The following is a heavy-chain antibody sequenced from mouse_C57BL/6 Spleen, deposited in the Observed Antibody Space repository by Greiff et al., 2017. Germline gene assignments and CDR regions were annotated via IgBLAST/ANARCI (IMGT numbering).Heavy chain of an antibody. V-gene: IGHV1-18*01. Sequence: VQLLQSGPELVQPGASVKIPCTASGYTFTDYNMDWVKQSHGTSLEWIGVINPNNGGTFYNQQFKGQSTLTIDQSSSTAYMELRSLTSEDTAVYYCASTPNNYGSSWRFAYWGQGTLVTVSA. CDR2: INPNNGGT. CDR3: ASTPNNYGSSWRFAY. D-gene: IGHD1-1*01. J-gene: IGHJ3*01. CDR1: GYTFTDYN.